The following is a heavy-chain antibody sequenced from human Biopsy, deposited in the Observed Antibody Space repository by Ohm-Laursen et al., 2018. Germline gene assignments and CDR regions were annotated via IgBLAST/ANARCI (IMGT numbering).Heavy chain of an antibody. CDR3: ARGTGRYYVYGAFDI. J-gene: IGHJ3*02. V-gene: IGHV4-4*07. Sequence: SETLSLTCTVSGDSINNYYWSWIRQPAGKGLEWIGRIYTSGSPNYNLSLESRVTMSVATSKNQFSLNLRSVTAADTAVYYCARGTGRYYVYGAFDIWGQGTVVTVSS. CDR1: GDSINNYY. CDR2: IYTSGSP. D-gene: IGHD1-26*01.